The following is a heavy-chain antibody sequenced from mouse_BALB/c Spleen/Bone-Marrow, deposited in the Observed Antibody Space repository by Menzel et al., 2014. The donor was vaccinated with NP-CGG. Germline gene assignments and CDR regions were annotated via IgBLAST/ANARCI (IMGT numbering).Heavy chain of an antibody. D-gene: IGHD2-1*01. CDR2: ILPGSGTS. CDR1: GYTFSSYR. Sequence: VQLQQSGAELMKPGASVKISCKATGYTFSSYRIEWVKLRPGHGLEWIGEILPGSGTSNYNMKFKGKATFTADTSSNTAYMQLSSLTSGDSAVYYCARVLYYGNYDSFAYWGKGTLVTVSA. J-gene: IGHJ3*01. CDR3: ARVLYYGNYDSFAY. V-gene: IGHV1-9*01.